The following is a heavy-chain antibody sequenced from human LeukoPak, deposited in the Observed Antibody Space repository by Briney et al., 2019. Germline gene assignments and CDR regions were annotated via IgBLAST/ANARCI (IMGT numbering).Heavy chain of an antibody. CDR1: GGSISSYY. CDR2: IYYSGST. J-gene: IGHJ4*02. V-gene: IGHV4-59*08. Sequence: SETLSLTCTVSGGSISSYYWNWIRQPPGKGLEWIGYIYYSGSTNYNPSLKSRVTILVDTSKNQFSLKLNSVTAADTAVYYCARRSSSAWYFDYWGQGTLVTVSS. CDR3: ARRSSSAWYFDY. D-gene: IGHD6-19*01.